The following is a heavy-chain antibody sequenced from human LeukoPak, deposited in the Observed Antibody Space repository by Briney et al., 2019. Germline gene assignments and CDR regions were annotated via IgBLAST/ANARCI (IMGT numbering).Heavy chain of an antibody. CDR1: GGSFSGYY. J-gene: IGHJ6*02. CDR2: INHSGST. CDR3: ARVPRRDYYYGMDV. V-gene: IGHV4-34*01. Sequence: PSETLSLTCAVYGGSFSGYYWSWIRQPPGKGLEWIGEINHSGSTNYNPSLKSRVTISVDTSKNQFSLKLSSVTAADTAVYYCARVPRRDYYYGMDVWGQGTTVTVSS.